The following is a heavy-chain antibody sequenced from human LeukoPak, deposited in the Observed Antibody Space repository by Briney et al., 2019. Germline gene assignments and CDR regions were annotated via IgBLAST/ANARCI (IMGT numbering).Heavy chain of an antibody. CDR1: GDSVSSNSAA. CDR3: ARSLDSSGWFYYFDY. D-gene: IGHD6-19*01. Sequence: SHTLSLTYAISGDSVSSNSAAWNWLRQSPSRGLEWLGSTYYRSKWYNDYAVSMKSRITINPDTSKNQFSLQLNSVTPEDTAVYYCARSLDSSGWFYYFDYWGQGTLVTVSS. CDR2: TYYRSKWYN. J-gene: IGHJ4*02. V-gene: IGHV6-1*01.